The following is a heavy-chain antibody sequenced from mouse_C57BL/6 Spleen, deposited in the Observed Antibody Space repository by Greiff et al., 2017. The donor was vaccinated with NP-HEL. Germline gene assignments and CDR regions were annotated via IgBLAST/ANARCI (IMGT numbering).Heavy chain of an antibody. CDR2: IHPNSGST. V-gene: IGHV1-64*01. Sequence: QVQLQQPGAELVKPGASVKLSCKASGYTFTSYWMHWVKQRPGQGLEWIGMIHPNSGSTNYNEKFKSKATLTVDKSSSTAYMQLSSLTSEDSAVYYCARDSSGYPGYFDYWGQGTTLTVSS. CDR3: ARDSSGYPGYFDY. J-gene: IGHJ2*01. D-gene: IGHD3-2*02. CDR1: GYTFTSYW.